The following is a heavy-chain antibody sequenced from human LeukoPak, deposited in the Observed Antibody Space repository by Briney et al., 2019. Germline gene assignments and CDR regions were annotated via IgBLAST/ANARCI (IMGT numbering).Heavy chain of an antibody. CDR1: GFTVSSNY. CDR2: ISGSGGST. CDR3: ASSGWSLLDY. J-gene: IGHJ4*02. D-gene: IGHD6-19*01. Sequence: PGGSLRLSCAASGFTVSSNYMSWVRQAPGKGLEWVSAISGSGGSTYYADSVKGWFTISRDNSKNTLYLQMNSLRAEDTAVYYCASSGWSLLDYWGQGTLVTVSS. V-gene: IGHV3-23*01.